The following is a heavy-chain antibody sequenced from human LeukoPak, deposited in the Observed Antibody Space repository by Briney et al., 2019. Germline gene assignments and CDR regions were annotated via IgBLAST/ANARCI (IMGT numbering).Heavy chain of an antibody. CDR1: GYTFTTYT. CDR2: INADTGNT. V-gene: IGHV1-3*03. D-gene: IGHD3-10*01. Sequence: ASVKVSCKASGYTFTTYTMHWVRQAPGQRLEWMGWINADTGNTKCSQEFQGRLTITRDTSASTVYMELSSLRSEDTAVYYCARVYGSGSGPRQLAHWGQGTLVTVSS. CDR3: ARVYGSGSGPRQLAH. J-gene: IGHJ4*02.